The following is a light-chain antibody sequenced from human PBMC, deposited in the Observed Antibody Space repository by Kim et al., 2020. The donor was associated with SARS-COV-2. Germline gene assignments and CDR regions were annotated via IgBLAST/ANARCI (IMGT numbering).Light chain of an antibody. Sequence: QSVVTQPASASGTPGQSIAISCSGTSSNIGSNALSWYRQLPGTAPKLLIYNTNERPSGVPDRFSGSKSGTSASLAISGLQSEDEADYYCASWDDSLNGWVFGGGTQLTVL. CDR1: SSNIGSNA. V-gene: IGLV1-44*01. J-gene: IGLJ3*02. CDR3: ASWDDSLNGWV. CDR2: NTN.